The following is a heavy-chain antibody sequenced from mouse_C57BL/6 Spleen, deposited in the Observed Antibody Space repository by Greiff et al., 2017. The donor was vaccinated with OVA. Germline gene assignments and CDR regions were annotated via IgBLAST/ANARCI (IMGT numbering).Heavy chain of an antibody. Sequence: QVQLQQPGAELVKPGASVKMSCKASGYTFTSYWITWVKQRPGQGLEWIGDIYPGSGSTNYNEKFKIKATLTVDTSSSTAYMQLSSLTSEDSAVDYWARSADYYGSSPWYFDDWGQGTTLTVSS. CDR2: IYPGSGST. V-gene: IGHV1-55*01. CDR1: GYTFTSYW. D-gene: IGHD1-1*01. CDR3: ARSADYYGSSPWYFDD. J-gene: IGHJ2*01.